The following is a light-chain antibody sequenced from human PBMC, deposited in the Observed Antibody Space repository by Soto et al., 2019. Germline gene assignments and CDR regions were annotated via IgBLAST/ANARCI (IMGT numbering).Light chain of an antibody. Sequence: DIQMTQSPSSLSASVGDRVTITCRASQSINTYLNWYQQRPGKAPTLLIYAASTLPRGVPSRFSGSGSGTDFTLTISDLVPEDFATYYCQQSFSSPRTFGQGTRLEF. J-gene: IGKJ2*01. CDR3: QQSFSSPRT. V-gene: IGKV1-39*01. CDR1: QSINTY. CDR2: AAS.